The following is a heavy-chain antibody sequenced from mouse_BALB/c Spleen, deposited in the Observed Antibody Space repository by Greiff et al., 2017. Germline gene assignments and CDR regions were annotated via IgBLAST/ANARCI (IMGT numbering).Heavy chain of an antibody. CDR1: GFSLTSYG. J-gene: IGHJ3*01. Sequence: VKLMESGPGLVQPSQSLSITCTVSGFSLTSYGVHWVRQPPGKGLEWLGVIWAGGSTNYNSALMSRLSISKDNSKSQVFLKMNSLQTDDTAMYYCARLSRFAYWGQGTLVTVSA. CDR2: IWAGGST. V-gene: IGHV2-9*02. CDR3: ARLSRFAY.